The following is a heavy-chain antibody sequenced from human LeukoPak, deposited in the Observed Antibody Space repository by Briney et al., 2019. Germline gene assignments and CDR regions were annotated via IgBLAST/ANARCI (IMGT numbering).Heavy chain of an antibody. Sequence: GGSLRVSCAASGFTFSTYDMHWVRQVTGKGLEWVSAICTGDDTYYLGSVKGRFTISRENAKNVLYLQMSSLRAEDTAVYYCAREIRETVVTRHYYYGIDVWGQGTTVTVSS. CDR3: AREIRETVVTRHYYYGIDV. J-gene: IGHJ6*02. D-gene: IGHD2-15*01. CDR2: ICTGDDT. V-gene: IGHV3-13*01. CDR1: GFTFSTYD.